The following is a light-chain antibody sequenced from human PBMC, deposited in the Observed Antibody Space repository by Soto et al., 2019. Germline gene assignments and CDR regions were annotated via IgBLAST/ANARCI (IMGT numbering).Light chain of an antibody. CDR1: QSVSSF. Sequence: EIVLTQSPATLSLSPGERATLSCRASQSVSSFLAWYQQKPGQAPRLLIYDASNRATGIPVRFSGSGSGTDFALTISSLEPEDFAVYYCQQRKSWPLTFGGGTKVDIK. J-gene: IGKJ4*01. CDR2: DAS. V-gene: IGKV3-11*01. CDR3: QQRKSWPLT.